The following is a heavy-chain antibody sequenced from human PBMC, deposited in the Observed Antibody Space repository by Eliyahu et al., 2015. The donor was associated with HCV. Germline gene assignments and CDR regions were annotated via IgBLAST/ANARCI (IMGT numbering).Heavy chain of an antibody. D-gene: IGHD5-24*01. CDR2: MSPDSDNK. CDR1: GXIFTSYD. V-gene: IGHV1-8*01. J-gene: IGHJ5*02. CDR3: ARGRGHMSRRNWFDP. Sequence: QVQLVQSGAEVKKPGASVKVSCKASGXIFTSYDINWVRQAPGXGLEWMGWMSPDSDNKGYAQKFQGRVTMTRNTSISTAYMELSALTSEDTAVYYCARGRGHMSRRNWFDPWGQGTLVTVSS.